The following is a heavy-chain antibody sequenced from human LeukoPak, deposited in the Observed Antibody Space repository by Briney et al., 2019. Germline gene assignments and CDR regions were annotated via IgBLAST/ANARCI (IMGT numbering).Heavy chain of an antibody. D-gene: IGHD2-2*01. CDR2: INHSGST. J-gene: IGHJ3*02. CDR3: ARGVRAFDYCSSTSCSDPFCAFDI. CDR1: GGSFSGYY. Sequence: SETLSLTCAVYGGSFSGYYWSWIRQPPGKGLEWIGEINHSGSTNYNPSLKSRVTISVDTSKNQFSLKLSSVTAADTAVYYCARGVRAFDYCSSTSCSDPFCAFDIWGQGTMVTVSS. V-gene: IGHV4-34*01.